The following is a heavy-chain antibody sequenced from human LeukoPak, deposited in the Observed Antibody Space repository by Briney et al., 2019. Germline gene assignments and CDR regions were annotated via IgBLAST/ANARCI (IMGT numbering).Heavy chain of an antibody. Sequence: GGSLRLSCAASGFTFSSYGMHWVRQAPGKGLEWVAFIRYDGSNKYYADSVKGRFTISRDNSKNTLYLRMNSLRAEDTAVYYCAKAYCSSTSCYIDYWGQGTLVTVSS. J-gene: IGHJ4*02. CDR1: GFTFSSYG. CDR3: AKAYCSSTSCYIDY. V-gene: IGHV3-30*02. CDR2: IRYDGSNK. D-gene: IGHD2-2*01.